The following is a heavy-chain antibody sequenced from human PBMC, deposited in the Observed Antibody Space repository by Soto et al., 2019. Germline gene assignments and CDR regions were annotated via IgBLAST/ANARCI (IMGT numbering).Heavy chain of an antibody. J-gene: IGHJ5*02. CDR2: INSDGSST. CDR3: ARDLGYGDNWFDP. V-gene: IGHV3-74*01. D-gene: IGHD4-17*01. Sequence: GGSLRISCAACGFTVSDHWMHWVRQAPGKGLVWVSRINSDGSSTSYADSVEGRFTISRDNAKSTLYLQMNSLRADDTAVYYCARDLGYGDNWFDPWGQGTLVTVSS. CDR1: GFTVSDHW.